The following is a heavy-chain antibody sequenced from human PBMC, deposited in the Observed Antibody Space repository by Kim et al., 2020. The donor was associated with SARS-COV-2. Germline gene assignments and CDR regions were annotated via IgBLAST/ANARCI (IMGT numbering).Heavy chain of an antibody. V-gene: IGHV3-30*18. J-gene: IGHJ6*02. Sequence: GGSLRLSCAASGFTFSSYGMHWVRQAPGKGLEWVAVISYDGSNKYYADSVKGRFTISRDNSKNTLYLQMNSLRAEDTAVYYCAKDTPSGGMDVWDQGTTV. CDR1: GFTFSSYG. CDR3: AKDTPSGGMDV. D-gene: IGHD3-10*01. CDR2: ISYDGSNK.